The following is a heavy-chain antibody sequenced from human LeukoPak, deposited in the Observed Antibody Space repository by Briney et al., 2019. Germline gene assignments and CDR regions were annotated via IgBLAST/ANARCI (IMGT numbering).Heavy chain of an antibody. CDR3: ARGKGSYGMDV. CDR1: GGSISSYY. CDR2: IYTSGST. V-gene: IGHV4-4*07. J-gene: IGHJ6*02. Sequence: SETLSLTCTVPGGSISSYYWSWIRQPAGKGLEWIGRIYTSGSTNYKSSLKSRVSMSVDTSKNQFSLKLSSVTAADTAVYYCARGKGSYGMDVWGQGITVTVSS.